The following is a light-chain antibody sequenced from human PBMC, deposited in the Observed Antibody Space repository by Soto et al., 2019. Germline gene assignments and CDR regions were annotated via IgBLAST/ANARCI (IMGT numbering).Light chain of an antibody. J-gene: IGLJ1*01. CDR3: CSYAGTYTYV. CDR2: DVS. CDR1: SSDVGGYNS. V-gene: IGLV2-11*01. Sequence: QSALTQPRSVSGSPGQSVTISCTGTSSDVGGYNSVSWYQQHPGKAPKLMIYDVSKRPSGVPDRFSGSKSGNTASLTISGLQAEDEADYYCCSYAGTYTYVFGPETQLTVL.